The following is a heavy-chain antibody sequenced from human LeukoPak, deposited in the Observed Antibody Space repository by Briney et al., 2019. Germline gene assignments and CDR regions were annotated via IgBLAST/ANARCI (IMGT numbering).Heavy chain of an antibody. CDR3: ARGGLAVAGTMDV. Sequence: ASVKVSCKASGYTFTFYYMQGVRQARGQGREGMGSINLQSGGTNSVQEYQGRVTMTRDTSISTAYMELSRLRSDDTAVYYCARGGLAVAGTMDVSGQGTTVTVSS. J-gene: IGHJ6*02. V-gene: IGHV1-2*02. CDR1: GYTFTFYY. D-gene: IGHD6-19*01. CDR2: INLQSGGT.